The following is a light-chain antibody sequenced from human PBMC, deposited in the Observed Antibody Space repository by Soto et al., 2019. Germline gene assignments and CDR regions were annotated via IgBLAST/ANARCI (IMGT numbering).Light chain of an antibody. CDR2: EVN. CDR3: TSYTSRNTCF. CDR1: SSDVGGYNY. Sequence: QSALTQPASVSASPGQSITISCTGTSSDVGGYNYVSWYQQHPGKAPKLIIYEVNNRPSGVSNRFSGSKSGNTASLTISGLQPEDEADYYCTSYTSRNTCFFGSGTKLTVL. V-gene: IGLV2-14*01. J-gene: IGLJ1*01.